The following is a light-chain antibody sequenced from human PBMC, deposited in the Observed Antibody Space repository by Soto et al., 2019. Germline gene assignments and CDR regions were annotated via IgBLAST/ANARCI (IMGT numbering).Light chain of an antibody. CDR2: EAS. CDR3: QQYGSSTLT. CDR1: QSVRTH. J-gene: IGKJ5*01. V-gene: IGKV3-11*01. Sequence: EIVFTQSPVTLSLSPGETATLSCRASQSVRTHLAWYQLKSGQAPRLLIYEASKRETGIPARFSGRGAGTDFTRTISSLEPEDFDVDFCQQYGSSTLTFGQGTRLEIK.